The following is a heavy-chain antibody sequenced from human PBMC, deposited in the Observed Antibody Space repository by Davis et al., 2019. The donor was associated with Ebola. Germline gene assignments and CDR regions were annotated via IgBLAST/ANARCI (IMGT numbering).Heavy chain of an antibody. CDR3: ARWGAYCSSTSCPPARAFDI. J-gene: IGHJ3*02. V-gene: IGHV4-34*01. CDR1: GGSFSGYY. CDR2: INHSGST. D-gene: IGHD2-2*01. Sequence: MPSETLSLTCAVYGGSFSGYYWSWIRQPPGKGLEWIGEINHSGSTNYNPSLKSRVTISVDTSKNQFSLKLSSVTAADTAVYYCARWGAYCSSTSCPPARAFDIWGQGTMVTVSS.